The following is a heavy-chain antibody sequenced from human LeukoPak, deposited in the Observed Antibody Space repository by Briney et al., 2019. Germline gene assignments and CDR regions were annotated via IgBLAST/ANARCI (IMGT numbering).Heavy chain of an antibody. CDR2: ISAYNGNT. CDR3: ARGTGGGRAFDI. D-gene: IGHD3-16*01. J-gene: IGHJ3*02. CDR1: GYTFSTYD. V-gene: IGHV1-8*02. Sequence: GASVKVSCKASGYTFSTYDINWVRQAPGQGLEWMGWISAYNGNTNYAQKLQGRVTMTRNTSISTAYMELSSLRSEDTAVYYCARGTGGGRAFDIWGQGTMVTVSS.